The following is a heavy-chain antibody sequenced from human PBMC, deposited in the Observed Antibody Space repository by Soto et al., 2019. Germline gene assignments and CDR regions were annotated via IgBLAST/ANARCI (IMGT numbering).Heavy chain of an antibody. V-gene: IGHV1-69*01. D-gene: IGHD3-3*01. CDR2: IVPAFGTP. CDR3: ARGATIFGVAAYSYYEMEV. Sequence: QVQLVQSGADVKKPGSSVKVSCRASGGTFSNYAISWVRQAPGQGLEWMGGIVPAFGTPNYAQNLQGRITSTADDSTTTVYMDLSSLRSEDTAVYYCARGATIFGVAAYSYYEMEVWGQGTTVTVSS. CDR1: GGTFSNYA. J-gene: IGHJ6*02.